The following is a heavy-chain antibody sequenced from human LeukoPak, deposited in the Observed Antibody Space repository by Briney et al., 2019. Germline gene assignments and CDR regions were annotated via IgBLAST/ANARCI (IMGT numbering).Heavy chain of an antibody. D-gene: IGHD5-24*01. Sequence: PSETLSLTCTVSGGSISSSSYYWGWTRQPPGKGLEWIGSIYYSGSTYYNPSLKSRVTISVDTSKNQFSLKLSSVTAADTAVYYCARLGSERWLQFGSYWGQGTLVTVSS. CDR2: IYYSGST. CDR3: ARLGSERWLQFGSY. V-gene: IGHV4-39*01. CDR1: GGSISSSSYY. J-gene: IGHJ4*02.